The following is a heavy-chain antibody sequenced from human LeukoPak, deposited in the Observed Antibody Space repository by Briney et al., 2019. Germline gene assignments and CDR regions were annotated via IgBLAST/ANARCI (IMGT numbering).Heavy chain of an antibody. CDR2: ISSSSSYI. D-gene: IGHD2-15*01. CDR1: GFTFSSYS. Sequence: GGSLRLSCAASGFTFSSYSMNWVRQAPGKGLEWVSSISSSSSYIYYADSVKGRFTISRDNAKNSLYLQMNSLRAEDTAVYYCARESVVVVAVFDYWGQGTLVTVSS. J-gene: IGHJ4*02. V-gene: IGHV3-21*01. CDR3: ARESVVVVAVFDY.